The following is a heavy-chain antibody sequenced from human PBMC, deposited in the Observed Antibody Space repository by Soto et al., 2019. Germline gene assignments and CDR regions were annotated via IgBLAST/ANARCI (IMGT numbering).Heavy chain of an antibody. J-gene: IGHJ6*02. CDR3: ARNPRQLGPRSGSYYYGMDV. V-gene: IGHV4-34*01. CDR2: INHSGST. Sequence: NPSETLSLTCAVYGGSFSGYYWSWIRQPPGKGLEWIGEINHSGSTNYNPSLKSRVTISVDTSKNQFSLKLSSVTAADTAVYYCARNPRQLGPRSGSYYYGMDVWGQGTTVTVSS. CDR1: GGSFSGYY. D-gene: IGHD3-10*01.